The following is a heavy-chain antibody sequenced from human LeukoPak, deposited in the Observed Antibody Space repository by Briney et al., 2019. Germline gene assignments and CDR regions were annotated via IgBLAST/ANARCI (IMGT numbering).Heavy chain of an antibody. D-gene: IGHD6-13*01. CDR2: IIPLFGTA. CDR1: GGTFSSYA. V-gene: IGHV1-69*13. CDR3: ARSTEYHTSSWYIY. Sequence: EASVKVSCKASGGTFSSYAISWVRQAPGQGLEWVGGIIPLFGTANYAQKFQGRVTITADESTSTAYMELSGLRSEDTAVYYCARSTEYHTSSWYIYWGQGALVTVSS. J-gene: IGHJ4*02.